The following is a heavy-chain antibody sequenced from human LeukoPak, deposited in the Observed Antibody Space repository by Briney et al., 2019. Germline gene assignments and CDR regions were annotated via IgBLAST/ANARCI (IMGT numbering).Heavy chain of an antibody. CDR2: IKQDGSEK. J-gene: IGHJ4*02. D-gene: IGHD6-6*01. CDR1: GFTFSTYN. V-gene: IGHV3-7*01. CDR3: LRGCSCGRYRSF. Sequence: GGSLRLSCAASGFTFSTYNMSWVRQAPGTGLEWVSNIKQDGSEKYYVDSVKGRFTISRDTATKSLYLQMNSLRAQNTALYFSLRGCSCGRYRSFWGQGTLVTLSS.